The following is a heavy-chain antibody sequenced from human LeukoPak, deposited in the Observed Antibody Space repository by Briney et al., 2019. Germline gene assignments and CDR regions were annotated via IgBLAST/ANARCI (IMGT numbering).Heavy chain of an antibody. J-gene: IGHJ4*02. CDR2: INHSGST. CDR1: SGSFSGYY. CDR3: ASFPDYCSSTSCYWRY. D-gene: IGHD2-2*01. V-gene: IGHV4-34*01. Sequence: SETLSLTCAVYSGSFSGYYWSWIRQPPGKGLEWIGEINHSGSTNYNPSLKSRVTISVDTSKNQFSLKLSSVTAADTAVYYCASFPDYCSSTSCYWRYWGQGTLVTVSS.